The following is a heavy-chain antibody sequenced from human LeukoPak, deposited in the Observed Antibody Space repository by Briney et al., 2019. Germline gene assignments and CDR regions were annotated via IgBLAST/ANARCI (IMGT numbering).Heavy chain of an antibody. CDR1: GYTFTSYY. Sequence: ASVKVFCKASGYTFTSYYMHWVRQAPGQGLERMGIINPSGGSTSYAQKFQGRVTMTRDTSTSTVYMELSSLRSEDTAVYYCARDGPRIAALGEDFDYWGQGTLVTVSS. D-gene: IGHD6-6*01. V-gene: IGHV1-46*01. CDR2: INPSGGST. J-gene: IGHJ4*02. CDR3: ARDGPRIAALGEDFDY.